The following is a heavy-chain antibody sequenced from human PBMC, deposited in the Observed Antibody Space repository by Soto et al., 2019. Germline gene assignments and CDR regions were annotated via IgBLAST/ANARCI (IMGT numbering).Heavy chain of an antibody. CDR1: GFTFDDYA. J-gene: IGHJ6*02. CDR3: AKDGDYDYVWGSYREPLDYYYGMDV. Sequence: PGGSLRLSCAASGFTFDDYAMHWVRQAPGKGLEWVSGISWNSGSIGYADSVKGRFTISRDNAKNSLYLQMNSLRAEDTALYYCAKDGDYDYVWGSYREPLDYYYGMDVWGQVTTVTVSS. V-gene: IGHV3-9*01. CDR2: ISWNSGSI. D-gene: IGHD3-16*02.